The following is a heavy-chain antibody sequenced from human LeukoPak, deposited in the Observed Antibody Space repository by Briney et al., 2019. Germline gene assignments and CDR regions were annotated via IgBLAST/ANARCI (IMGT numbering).Heavy chain of an antibody. CDR1: GGSISGGDYY. CDR2: IHYSGST. J-gene: IGHJ4*02. CDR3: ARKLLWFGETITKWIYY. Sequence: SETLSLTCSVSGGSISGGDYYWSWIRQHPGKGLEWIGYIHYSGSTYYNPSLKSRILISVDTSRNQFSLRLSSVTAADTAVYFCARKLLWFGETITKWIYYWGQGTLVTVSS. V-gene: IGHV4-31*03. D-gene: IGHD3-10*01.